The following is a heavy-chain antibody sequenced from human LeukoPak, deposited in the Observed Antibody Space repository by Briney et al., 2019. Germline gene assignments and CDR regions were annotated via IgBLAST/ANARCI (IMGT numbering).Heavy chain of an antibody. V-gene: IGHV3-48*03. CDR1: GFTSSSYE. Sequence: GGSLRLSCAASGFTSSSYEMNWIRQAPGKGLEWVSYISSSGSTTYYADSVKGRFTISRDNTKKSLYLQMNSRRAEDAAVYYCARGRDGDYVSLDYWGQGTLVTVSS. D-gene: IGHD4-17*01. CDR2: ISSSGSTT. CDR3: ARGRDGDYVSLDY. J-gene: IGHJ4*02.